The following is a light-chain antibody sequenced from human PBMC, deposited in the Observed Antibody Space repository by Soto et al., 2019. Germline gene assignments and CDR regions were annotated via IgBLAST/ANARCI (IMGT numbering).Light chain of an antibody. Sequence: QSVLTQPASVSGSPGQSITISCTGTSTDVGGDNYVSWYQQYPGKAPKLIIYDVSSRPSGVSDRFSGSKSGNTASLTISGIQAEDEADYYCKSYTTATTLRGVFGVGKKVTVL. CDR3: KSYTTATTLRGV. J-gene: IGLJ1*01. CDR2: DVS. V-gene: IGLV2-14*03. CDR1: STDVGGDNY.